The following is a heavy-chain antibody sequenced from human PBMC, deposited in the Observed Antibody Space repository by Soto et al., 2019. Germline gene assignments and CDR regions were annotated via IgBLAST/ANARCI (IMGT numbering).Heavy chain of an antibody. J-gene: IGHJ4*02. V-gene: IGHV4-38-2*01. CDR1: VYSISSGYY. D-gene: IGHD2-2*01. CDR3: ARQESYCSSTSCPYSSGWYRLWDY. CDR2: IYHSGST. Sequence: SETLSLTCAVSVYSISSGYYWGWIRQPPGKGLEWIGSIYHSGSTYYNPSLKSRITISVDTSKNQFSLKLSSVTDADTAVYYCARQESYCSSTSCPYSSGWYRLWDYWGQGNLVTVS.